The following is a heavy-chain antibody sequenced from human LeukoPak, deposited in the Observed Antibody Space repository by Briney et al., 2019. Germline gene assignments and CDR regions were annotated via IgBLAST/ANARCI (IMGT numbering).Heavy chain of an antibody. D-gene: IGHD2-2*01. CDR2: INSDGSST. J-gene: IGHJ4*02. V-gene: IGHV3-74*01. CDR3: ARRYCSSTSCYYGY. CDR1: GFTFSSYW. Sequence: GGSLRLSCAASGFTFSSYWMHWVRQAPGKGLVWVSRINSDGSSTSYADSVKGRFTISRDNAKNALYLQMNSLRAEDTTVYYCARRYCSSTSCYYGYWGQGTLVTVSS.